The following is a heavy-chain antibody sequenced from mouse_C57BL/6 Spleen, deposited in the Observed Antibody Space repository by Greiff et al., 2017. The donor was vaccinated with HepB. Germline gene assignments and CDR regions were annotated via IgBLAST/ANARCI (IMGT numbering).Heavy chain of an antibody. CDR3: ARRGPFAY. V-gene: IGHV1-82*01. J-gene: IGHJ3*01. CDR2: IYPGDGDT. Sequence: QVQLQQSGPELVKPGASVKISCKASGYAFSSSWMNWVKQRPGKGLEWIGRIYPGDGDTNYNGKFKGKATLTADKSSSTAYMQLSSLTSEDSAVYFCARRGPFAYWGQGTLVTVSA. CDR1: GYAFSSSW.